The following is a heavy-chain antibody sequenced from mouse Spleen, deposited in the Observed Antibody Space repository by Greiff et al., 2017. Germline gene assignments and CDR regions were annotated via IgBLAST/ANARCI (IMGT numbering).Heavy chain of an antibody. CDR1: GFTFSSYA. J-gene: IGHJ2*01. CDR2: ISSGGSYT. V-gene: IGHV5-9-3*01. Sequence: EVQLVESGGGLVKPGGSLKLSCAASGFTFSSYAMSWVRQTPEKRLEWVATISSGGSYTYYPDSVKGRFTISRDNAKNTLYLQMSSLRSEDTAMYYCARHPTTALDYWGQGTTLTVSS. D-gene: IGHD1-2*01. CDR3: ARHPTTALDY.